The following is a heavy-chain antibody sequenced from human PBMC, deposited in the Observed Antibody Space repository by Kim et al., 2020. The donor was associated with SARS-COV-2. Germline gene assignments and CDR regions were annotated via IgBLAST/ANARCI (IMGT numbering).Heavy chain of an antibody. V-gene: IGHV3-30*18. D-gene: IGHD5-12*01. CDR1: GFTFSSYG. CDR2: ISYDGSNK. J-gene: IGHJ4*02. Sequence: GGSLRLSCAASGFTFSSYGMHWVRQAPGKGLEWVAVISYDGSNKYYADSVKGRFTISRDNSKNTLYLQMNSLRAEDTAVYYCAKWGEIVSGYDFRPSYFDYWGQGTLVTVSS. CDR3: AKWGEIVSGYDFRPSYFDY.